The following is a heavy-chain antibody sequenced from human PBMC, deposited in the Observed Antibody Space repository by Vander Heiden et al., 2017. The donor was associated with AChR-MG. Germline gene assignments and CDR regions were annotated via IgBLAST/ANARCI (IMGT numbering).Heavy chain of an antibody. CDR3: ASRLGAQAARSSSSAMGDSAFDI. J-gene: IGHJ3*02. Sequence: QVQLVQSGAEVKKPGSSVKVSCKASGGTFSSYAISWVRQAPGQGLEWMGGIIPIFGTANYAQKFQGRVTITADKSTSTAYMELSSLRSEDTAVYYCASRLGAQAARSSSSAMGDSAFDIWGQGTMVTVSS. V-gene: IGHV1-69*06. CDR2: IIPIFGTA. D-gene: IGHD6-6*01. CDR1: GGTFSSYA.